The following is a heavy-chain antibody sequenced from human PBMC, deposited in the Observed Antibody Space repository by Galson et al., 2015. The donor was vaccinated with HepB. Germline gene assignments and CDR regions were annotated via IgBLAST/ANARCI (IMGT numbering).Heavy chain of an antibody. J-gene: IGHJ6*02. CDR3: ARRFSLVRGIITKPDYYYGMDV. V-gene: IGHV3-7*03. Sequence: LRLSCAASGFTFSSYWMNWVRQAPGKGLEWVAHINHDGSSKYYVDSVKGRFTISRDNAKDSVYLQLDSLRAEDTAVYYCARRFSLVRGIITKPDYYYGMDVWGQGTTVTVAS. CDR2: INHDGSSK. CDR1: GFTFSSYW. D-gene: IGHD3-10*01.